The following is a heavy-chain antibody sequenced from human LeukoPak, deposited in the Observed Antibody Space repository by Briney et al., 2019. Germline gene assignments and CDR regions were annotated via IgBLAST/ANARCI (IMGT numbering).Heavy chain of an antibody. V-gene: IGHV3-23*01. CDR1: GFTFSSYA. D-gene: IGHD3-10*01. J-gene: IGHJ4*02. CDR2: ISGSGGST. CDR3: AKDWARSHYGSGSPTLFDY. Sequence: GGSLRLSCAASGFTFSSYAMSWVRQAPGKGLEWVSAISGSGGSTYYADSVKGRFTISRDDSKNTLYLQMNSLRAEDTAVYYCAKDWARSHYGSGSPTLFDYWGQGTLVTVSS.